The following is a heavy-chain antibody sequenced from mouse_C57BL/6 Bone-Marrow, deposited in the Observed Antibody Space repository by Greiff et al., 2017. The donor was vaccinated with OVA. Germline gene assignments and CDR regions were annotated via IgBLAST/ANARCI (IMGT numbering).Heavy chain of an antibody. Sequence: QVQLQQSGAELARPGASVKLSCKASGYTFTSYGISWVKQRTGQGLEWIGEIYPRSGNTYYNEKFKGKATLTADKSSSTAYMELRSLTSEDSAVYFCARSYGYYVSYFDVWGTGTTVTVSS. V-gene: IGHV1-81*01. J-gene: IGHJ1*03. CDR3: ARSYGYYVSYFDV. CDR1: GYTFTSYG. CDR2: IYPRSGNT. D-gene: IGHD2-3*01.